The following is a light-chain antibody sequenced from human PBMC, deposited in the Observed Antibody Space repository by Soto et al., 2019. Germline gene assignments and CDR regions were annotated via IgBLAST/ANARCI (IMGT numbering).Light chain of an antibody. CDR3: QQYGSSPLIS. J-gene: IGKJ5*01. Sequence: VLTQSPGTLSLSPVESATLSCRASHTVSITYLTWYEQKPGQAPRLLFFGASKRATGIPDRFSGSGSGRDFTLTISGLEPEDFAVYYCQQYGSSPLISFGQGTRLEIK. CDR1: HTVSITY. CDR2: GAS. V-gene: IGKV3-20*01.